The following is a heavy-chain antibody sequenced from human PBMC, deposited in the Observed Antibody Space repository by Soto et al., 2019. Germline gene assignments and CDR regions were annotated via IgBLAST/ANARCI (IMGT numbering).Heavy chain of an antibody. CDR3: ARDGGDIVLVPAAMGDY. J-gene: IGHJ4*02. D-gene: IGHD2-2*01. V-gene: IGHV1-46*01. CDR1: GYTFTSYY. Sequence: QVQLVQSGAEVKKPGASVKVSCKASGYTFTSYYMHWVRQAPGQGLEWMGIINPSGGSTSYAQKFQGRVTRTRHTSSRTVYMELRRLRSEATAVYYCARDGGDIVLVPAAMGDYWGQGPLVTVSS. CDR2: INPSGGST.